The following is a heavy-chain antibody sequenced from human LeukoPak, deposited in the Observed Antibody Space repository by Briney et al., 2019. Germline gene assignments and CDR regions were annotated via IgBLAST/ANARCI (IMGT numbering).Heavy chain of an antibody. CDR3: ASGDSYGYYFGMDV. V-gene: IGHV3-48*04. CDR2: ISSGGSTI. J-gene: IGHJ6*02. CDR1: GSTFKHAW. Sequence: GGSLRLSCAASGSTFKHAWMNWVRQAPGEGLEWVSYISSGGSTIYYADSVKGRFTISRDNAKNSLYLQMNSLRAEDTAVYYCASGDSYGYYFGMDVWGQGTTVTVSS. D-gene: IGHD5-18*01.